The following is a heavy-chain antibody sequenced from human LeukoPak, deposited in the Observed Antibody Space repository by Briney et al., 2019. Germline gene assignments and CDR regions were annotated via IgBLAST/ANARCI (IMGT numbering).Heavy chain of an antibody. Sequence: NSSETLSLTCTVSGGSITDYYWSWLRQPPGKGLEWIGYISYSGNTKYSPSLSNRVTISLATSRKQFSLKLSSVTAADTAVYYCARDSHSLRWFLWGRGTLVTVSS. CDR3: ARDSHSLRWFL. V-gene: IGHV4-59*01. CDR2: ISYSGNT. J-gene: IGHJ2*01. D-gene: IGHD3-10*01. CDR1: GGSITDYY.